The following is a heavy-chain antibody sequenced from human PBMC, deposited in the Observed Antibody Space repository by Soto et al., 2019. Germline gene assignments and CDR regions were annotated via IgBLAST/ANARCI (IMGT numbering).Heavy chain of an antibody. Sequence: QVQLVQSGAELREPGASVKVSCKTSGETFNMFNIHWVRQAPGQGPEWMGTIAPITGTIQYAEKFEGRVIMTGDSSTRTVYMELSSLTSEDTAMFYCARAPPRGWFDTWGQGTLVTVSS. CDR2: IAPITGTI. J-gene: IGHJ5*02. CDR3: ARAPPRGWFDT. D-gene: IGHD3-10*01. CDR1: GETFNMFN. V-gene: IGHV1-46*02.